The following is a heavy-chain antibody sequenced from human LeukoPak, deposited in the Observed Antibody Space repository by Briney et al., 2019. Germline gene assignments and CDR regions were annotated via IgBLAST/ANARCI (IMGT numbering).Heavy chain of an antibody. D-gene: IGHD2-2*01. CDR1: GGTFSRYA. V-gene: IGHV1-69*13. Sequence: SVKVSCKASGGTFSRYAMSWARQAPGQGLEWMGGIIPIFGTASFAQKFQGRVTITADESTGTAYMELSSLRSEDTAVYYCARVVTPRYCSTPSCYWKGWFDPWGQGTLVTVSS. CDR3: ARVVTPRYCSTPSCYWKGWFDP. J-gene: IGHJ5*02. CDR2: IIPIFGTA.